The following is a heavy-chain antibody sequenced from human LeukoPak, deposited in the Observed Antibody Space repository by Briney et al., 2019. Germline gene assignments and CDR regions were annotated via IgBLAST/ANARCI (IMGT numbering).Heavy chain of an antibody. CDR3: ARDYDEDY. CDR1: GFTFSTYG. J-gene: IGHJ4*02. V-gene: IGHV3-30*03. D-gene: IGHD5-12*01. Sequence: GGSLRLSCAASGFTFSTYGMHWVRQAPGKGLEWVAVILYDGSNKYYADSVKGRFTISRDNSKNSLYLQMHSLRAEDTAVYYCARDYDEDYWGQGTLVTVSS. CDR2: ILYDGSNK.